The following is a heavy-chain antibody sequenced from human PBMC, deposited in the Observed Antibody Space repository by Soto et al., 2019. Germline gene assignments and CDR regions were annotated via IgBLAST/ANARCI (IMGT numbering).Heavy chain of an antibody. Sequence: QITLKESGPTLVKPTQTLTLTCTFSGFSLSTSGVGVGWIRQPPGKALEWLALIYWDDDKRYSPSLKSRLTITKDTSKNHVVLTMTNMDPVDTATYYCARLYCSGGSCYPCFDYWGQGTLVTVSS. D-gene: IGHD2-15*01. CDR1: GFSLSTSGVG. CDR2: IYWDDDK. J-gene: IGHJ4*02. CDR3: ARLYCSGGSCYPCFDY. V-gene: IGHV2-5*02.